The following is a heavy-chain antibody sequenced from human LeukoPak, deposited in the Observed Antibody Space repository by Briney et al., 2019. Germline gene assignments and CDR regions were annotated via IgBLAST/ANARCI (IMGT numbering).Heavy chain of an antibody. CDR1: GFTFSSYW. Sequence: PGGSLRLSCAASGFTFSSYWMSWVRQAPGKGLEWVANIKQDGSEKYYVDSVKGRFTISRDNAKNSLYLQMNSLRAEDTAVYYCARDRGGSSYYFDYWGQRTLVTVSS. CDR2: IKQDGSEK. J-gene: IGHJ4*02. CDR3: ARDRGGSSYYFDY. V-gene: IGHV3-7*01. D-gene: IGHD1-26*01.